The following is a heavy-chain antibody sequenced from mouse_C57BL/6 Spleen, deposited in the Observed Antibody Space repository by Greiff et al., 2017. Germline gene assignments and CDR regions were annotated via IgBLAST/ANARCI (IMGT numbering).Heavy chain of an antibody. V-gene: IGHV10-1*01. CDR1: GFSFNTYA. CDR2: IRSKSNNYAT. J-gene: IGHJ1*03. CDR3: VRHGGNYWYFDV. D-gene: IGHD2-1*01. Sequence: EVQVVESGGGLVQPKGSLKLSCAASGFSFNTYAMNWVRQAPGKGLEWVARIRSKSNNYATYYADSVKDRFTISRDDSESMLYLQMNNLKTEDTAMYYCVRHGGNYWYFDVWGTGTTVTVSS.